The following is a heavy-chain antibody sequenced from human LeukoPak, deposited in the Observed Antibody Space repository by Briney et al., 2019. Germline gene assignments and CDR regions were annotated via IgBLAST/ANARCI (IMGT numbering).Heavy chain of an antibody. J-gene: IGHJ4*02. CDR3: ANGRYSNYNPFDY. CDR1: GFTFSDYY. V-gene: IGHV3-23*01. D-gene: IGHD4-4*01. CDR2: ISGSGGST. Sequence: PGGSLRLSCAASGFTFSDYYMSWIRQAPGKGLEWVSAISGSGGSTYYADSVKGRFTISRDNSKNTLYLQMNSLRAEDTAVYYCANGRYSNYNPFDYWGQGTLVTVSS.